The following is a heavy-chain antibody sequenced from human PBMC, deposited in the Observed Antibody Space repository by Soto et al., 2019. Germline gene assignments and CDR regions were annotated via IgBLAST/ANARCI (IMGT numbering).Heavy chain of an antibody. D-gene: IGHD2-21*01. V-gene: IGHV1-18*01. CDR1: GYTFTTYG. CDR2: ISVYNGDT. Sequence: QVQLVQSGTEVKKVGSAVKVSCKTSGYTFTTYGISWIRQAPGQGLEWIAWISVYNGDTNYAQNVQGRVTMTTDTLTTTAYLELRSLRSDDTAVYYCARVYCGGDCFSGGDFDYWGQGTLVTVS. CDR3: ARVYCGGDCFSGGDFDY. J-gene: IGHJ4*02.